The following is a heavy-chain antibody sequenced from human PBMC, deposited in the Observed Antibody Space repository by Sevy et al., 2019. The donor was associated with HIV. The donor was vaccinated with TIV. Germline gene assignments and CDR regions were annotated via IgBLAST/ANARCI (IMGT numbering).Heavy chain of an antibody. CDR3: ARHISFGELGSWFDP. D-gene: IGHD3-10*01. Sequence: GGSLRLSCAASGFSISPYAFHWVRQAPGKGLEWVALMSYDGSTRYYADSAKGRFAISRDNSKNILYLQMNSLRAEDTAVYYCARHISFGELGSWFDPWGQGTLVTVSS. CDR2: MSYDGSTR. J-gene: IGHJ5*02. V-gene: IGHV3-30*09. CDR1: GFSISPYA.